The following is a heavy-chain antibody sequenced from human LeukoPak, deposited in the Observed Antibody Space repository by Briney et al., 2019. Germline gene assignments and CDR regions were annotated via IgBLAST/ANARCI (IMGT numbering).Heavy chain of an antibody. CDR1: GFTVSSNY. D-gene: IGHD2-2*01. V-gene: IGHV3-53*01. CDR3: ARDLTNIVVVPAAIYYYYYMDV. J-gene: IGHJ6*03. Sequence: GSLRLSCAASGFTVSSNYMSWVRQAPGKGLEWVSVIYSGGSTYYADSVKGRFTLSGDNAKNSLYLRMNSLRAEDTAVYYCARDLTNIVVVPAAIYYYYYMDVWGKGTTVTVSS. CDR2: IYSGGST.